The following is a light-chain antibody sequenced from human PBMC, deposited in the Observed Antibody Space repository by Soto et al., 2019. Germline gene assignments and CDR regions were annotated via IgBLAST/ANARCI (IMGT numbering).Light chain of an antibody. CDR3: QQYGSSPT. CDR1: ETVSNNY. V-gene: IGKV3-20*01. Sequence: EIVLTQSPGNLSLSPGERATLSCRASETVSNNYLAWYQQKYGQAPRLLIYGASNRATDIPDRFSGGGSGTDFPLTISRLEPEDSALYHCQQYGSSPTFGQGTKLELK. J-gene: IGKJ2*01. CDR2: GAS.